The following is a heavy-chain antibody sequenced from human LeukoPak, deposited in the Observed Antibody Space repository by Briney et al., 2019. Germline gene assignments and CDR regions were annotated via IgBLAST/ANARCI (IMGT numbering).Heavy chain of an antibody. D-gene: IGHD1-1*01. CDR3: AKTGNPATGDY. J-gene: IGHJ4*02. CDR2: IYGGGFT. Sequence: GSLRLSCAASGFTVSSSYMSWVRQAPGKGLEWVSVIYGGGFTYYADSVKGRFTISRDYSKNTLYLQMNSLRAEDTAVYYCAKTGNPATGDYWGQGTLVTVSS. CDR1: GFTVSSSY. V-gene: IGHV3-53*01.